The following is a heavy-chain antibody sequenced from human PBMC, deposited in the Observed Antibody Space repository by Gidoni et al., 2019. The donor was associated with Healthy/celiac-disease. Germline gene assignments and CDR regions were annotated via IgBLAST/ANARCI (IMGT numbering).Heavy chain of an antibody. CDR3: ARDRSGSYFYYYYYGMDV. D-gene: IGHD1-26*01. CDR1: GFTFSSYS. Sequence: EVQLVESGGGLVKPGGSLRLSCAVSGFTFSSYSMNWVRQAPGKGLEWVSSISSSSSYIYYADSVKGRFTISRDNAKNSLYLQMNSLRAEDTAVYYCARDRSGSYFYYYYYGMDVWGQGTTVTVSS. J-gene: IGHJ6*02. V-gene: IGHV3-21*01. CDR2: ISSSSSYI.